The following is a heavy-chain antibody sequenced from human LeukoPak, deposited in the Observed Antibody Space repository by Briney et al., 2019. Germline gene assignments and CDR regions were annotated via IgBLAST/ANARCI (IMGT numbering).Heavy chain of an antibody. CDR2: INTSGGST. V-gene: IGHV1-46*01. CDR1: GYTFTNYY. D-gene: IGHD3-10*01. CDR3: ARDGSGSYIAFVDC. Sequence: GASVKVSCKASGYTFTNYYMYWVRQAPGQGLEWMGIINTSGGSTSYAQKFQGRATMTRDTSTSTVYMELSSLRSEDTAVYFCARDGSGSYIAFVDCWGQGTLVTVSS. J-gene: IGHJ4*02.